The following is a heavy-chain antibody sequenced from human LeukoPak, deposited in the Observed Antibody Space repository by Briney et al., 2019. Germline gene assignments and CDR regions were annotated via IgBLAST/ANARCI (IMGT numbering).Heavy chain of an antibody. CDR2: IGTAGDT. CDR3: ARAEGGGTLDY. Sequence: GGSLRLSCAASGFTFSSYDMHWVRQATGKGLEWVSAIGTAGDTYYPGSVKGRFTISRENAKNSLYLQVNSLRAGDTAVYYCARAEGGGTLDYWGQGTLVTVSS. J-gene: IGHJ4*02. V-gene: IGHV3-13*01. CDR1: GFTFSSYD. D-gene: IGHD2-15*01.